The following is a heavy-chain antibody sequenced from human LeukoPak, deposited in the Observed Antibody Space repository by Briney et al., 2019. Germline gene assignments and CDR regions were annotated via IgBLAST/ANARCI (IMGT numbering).Heavy chain of an antibody. J-gene: IGHJ4*02. Sequence: GGSLRLSCAASGFTFDDYTMHWVRQAPGKGLEWVSLISWDGRSTYYADSVKGRFTISRDSSKNSLFLQMSSLRTEDTALYYCAFRSFPSEYWGQGSLVTVSS. CDR1: GFTFDDYT. CDR3: AFRSFPSEY. D-gene: IGHD1-14*01. V-gene: IGHV3-43*01. CDR2: ISWDGRST.